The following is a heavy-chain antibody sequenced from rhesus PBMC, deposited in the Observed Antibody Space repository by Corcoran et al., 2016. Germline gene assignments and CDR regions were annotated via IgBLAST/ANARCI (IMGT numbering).Heavy chain of an antibody. V-gene: IGHV3S18*01. CDR3: ARDSIIAAANYGLDS. CDR2: ISYTGGST. D-gene: IGHD6-25*01. Sequence: VQLQESGPGLVKPSETLSLTCAVSGGSIGGYSWSWIRQAPGKGLEWVSGISYTGGSTYYADPVKGRFTISRENAKNTLYLQMDSLRAEDTAVYYCARDSIIAAANYGLDSWGQGVVVTVSS. CDR1: GGSIGGYS. J-gene: IGHJ6*01.